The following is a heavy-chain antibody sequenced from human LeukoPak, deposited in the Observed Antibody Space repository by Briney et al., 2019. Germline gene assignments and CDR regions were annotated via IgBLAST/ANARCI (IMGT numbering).Heavy chain of an antibody. Sequence: GGSLRLSCAASGFTFSSYSMNWVRQGPGKGLEWVSYISSSSSTIYYADSVKGRFTISRDNAKNSLYLQMNSLRAEDTAVYYCARAADIVVVVADTRGADPADYYYGMDVWGQGTTVIVSS. J-gene: IGHJ6*02. CDR3: ARAADIVVVVADTRGADPADYYYGMDV. D-gene: IGHD2-15*01. CDR1: GFTFSSYS. V-gene: IGHV3-48*01. CDR2: ISSSSSTI.